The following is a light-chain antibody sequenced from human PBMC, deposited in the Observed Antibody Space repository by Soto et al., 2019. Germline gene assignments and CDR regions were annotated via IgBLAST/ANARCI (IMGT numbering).Light chain of an antibody. CDR1: RTNIGTNY. J-gene: IGLJ1*01. V-gene: IGLV1-47*02. CDR3: AAWDDSLSGFYV. Sequence: QSVLTQPPSASGTPGQTVTISCSGSRTNIGTNYVYWYQQFPGTAPKLLIFANDKRPSGVPERFSASKSGTSASLAISGLRSEDEADYYCAAWDDSLSGFYVFGTGTKVTVL. CDR2: AND.